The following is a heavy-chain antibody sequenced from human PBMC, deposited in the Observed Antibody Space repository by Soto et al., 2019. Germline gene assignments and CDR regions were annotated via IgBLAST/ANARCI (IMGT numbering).Heavy chain of an antibody. CDR2: ISANSGNT. CDR3: ARAVGDNYDFWSGYSGSWFDP. Sequence: ASVKVSCKASGYTFTSYGISWGRQAPGQGLEWMGWISANSGNTGYAQKFQGRVTMTRNTSISTAYMELSSLRSEDTAVYYCARAVGDNYDFWSGYSGSWFDPWGQGTLVTVSS. V-gene: IGHV1-8*02. J-gene: IGHJ5*02. D-gene: IGHD3-3*01. CDR1: GYTFTSYG.